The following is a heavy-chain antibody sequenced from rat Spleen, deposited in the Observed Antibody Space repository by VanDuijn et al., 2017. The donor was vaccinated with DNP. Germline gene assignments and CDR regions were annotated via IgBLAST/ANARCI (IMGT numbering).Heavy chain of an antibody. CDR3: ARDLIIRDTTSAMDA. D-gene: IGHD4-3*01. J-gene: IGHJ4*01. CDR1: GFSLTSSN. CDR2: IWKHGAT. Sequence: QVQLKESGPGLVQPSQTLSLTCTVAGFSLTSSNVHWVRQPPGKGLEWMGVIWKHGATRYNSALKSRLSFSKATSKSQVFLQLNSLQTEDTATYYCARDLIIRDTTSAMDAWGQGTSVTVSS. V-gene: IGHV2-41*01.